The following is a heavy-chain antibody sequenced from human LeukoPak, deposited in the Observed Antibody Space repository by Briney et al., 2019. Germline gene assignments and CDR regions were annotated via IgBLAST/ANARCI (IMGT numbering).Heavy chain of an antibody. CDR2: INHSGST. D-gene: IGHD1-26*01. V-gene: IGHV4-34*01. J-gene: IGHJ5*02. Sequence: SETLSLTCAVYGGSFSGYYWSWIRQPPGKGLEWIGEINHSGSTNYNPSLKSRVTISVDTSKNQFSLKLSSVTAADTAVYYCARGIHRSGSRRRVFALWFDPWGQGTQVTVSS. CDR1: GGSFSGYY. CDR3: ARGIHRSGSRRRVFALWFDP.